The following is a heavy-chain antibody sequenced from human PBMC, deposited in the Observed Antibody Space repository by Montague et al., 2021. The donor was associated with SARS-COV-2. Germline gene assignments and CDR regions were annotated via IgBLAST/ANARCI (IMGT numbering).Heavy chain of an antibody. CDR2: ISNSGV. D-gene: IGHD3-22*01. Sequence: SLRLSCAASRSTLSSDVMSWFRQAPGKGPEWVSAISNSGVFYADSVKGRFTISRDISKKEVYLQMNSLRAEDTAVYYCVKDLHESTSYYLGSDSWGLGTLVTVSS. V-gene: IGHV3-23*01. CDR3: VKDLHESTSYYLGSDS. CDR1: RSTLSSDV. J-gene: IGHJ4*02.